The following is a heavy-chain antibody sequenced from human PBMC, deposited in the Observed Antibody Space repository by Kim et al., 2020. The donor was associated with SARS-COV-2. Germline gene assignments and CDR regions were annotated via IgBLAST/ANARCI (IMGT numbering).Heavy chain of an antibody. CDR3: AKDGGGSYLYYYYYMDV. V-gene: IGHV3-23*01. J-gene: IGHJ6*03. Sequence: VKGRVTICRDNAKKPLYLQMNSLRAEDTAVYYCAKDGGGSYLYYYYYMDVWGKGTTVTVSS. D-gene: IGHD1-26*01.